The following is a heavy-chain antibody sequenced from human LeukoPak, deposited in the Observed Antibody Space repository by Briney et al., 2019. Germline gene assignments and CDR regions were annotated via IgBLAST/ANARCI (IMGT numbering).Heavy chain of an antibody. D-gene: IGHD4-17*01. V-gene: IGHV3-74*01. CDR3: PREIMPPVTPIFGY. Sequence: GGSLSLSCAASGFTFSDYWLHWVRRLPGKGLVWVSRMSGDGITTTYPDPVTGRFTISRDNDKNTLYLQMTSLRAEDTAVYYCPREIMPPVTPIFGYWGQGTLVTVSS. J-gene: IGHJ4*02. CDR2: MSGDGITT. CDR1: GFTFSDYW.